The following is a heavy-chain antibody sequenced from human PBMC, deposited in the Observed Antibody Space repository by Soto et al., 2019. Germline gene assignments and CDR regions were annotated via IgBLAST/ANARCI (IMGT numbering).Heavy chain of an antibody. D-gene: IGHD3-3*01. V-gene: IGHV3-23*01. CDR2: ISGSAGT. Sequence: EVQLLESGGGLVQPGGSLRLSCAASGFTFSSYAMSWVRQAPGKGLEWVSSISGSAGTYYADSVKGRSTISRDNSKNTLYLQIKSLRAEDTAVYYCSKRSGDFSSGYYPFDYWGQGTLVTVSS. CDR3: SKRSGDFSSGYYPFDY. CDR1: GFTFSSYA. J-gene: IGHJ4*02.